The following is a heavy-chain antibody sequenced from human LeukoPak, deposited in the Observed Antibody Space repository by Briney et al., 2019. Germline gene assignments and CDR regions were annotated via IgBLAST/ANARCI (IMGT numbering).Heavy chain of an antibody. J-gene: IGHJ4*02. V-gene: IGHV1-18*01. CDR2: ISAKPGNT. D-gene: IGHD1-26*01. CDR1: GYIFINYG. CDR3: ARVRSGSEDVGDF. Sequence: AAVNVSCKTSGYIFINYGFNWVRQAPGPGLEWMGWISAKPGNTNYALKHQGRVPLTPDASTNTAYMEVRRLTSDDTAIYYCARVRSGSEDVGDFWGQGTLVTVSS.